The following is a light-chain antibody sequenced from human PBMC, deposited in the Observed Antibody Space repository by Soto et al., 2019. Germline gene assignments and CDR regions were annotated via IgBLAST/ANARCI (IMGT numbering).Light chain of an antibody. CDR1: QSVSSNF. CDR2: GAS. V-gene: IGKV3-20*01. Sequence: EIVLTQSPGTLSLSPGERATLPCRASQSVSSNFLAWYQQKPGQAPRLLIYGASSRATGIPDRFSGSGSGTDFPLTISRLEPEDFAVYSCQQYGSSPRTFGQGTKVEIK. J-gene: IGKJ1*01. CDR3: QQYGSSPRT.